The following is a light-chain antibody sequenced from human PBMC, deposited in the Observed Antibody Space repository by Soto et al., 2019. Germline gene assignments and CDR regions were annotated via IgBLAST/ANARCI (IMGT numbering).Light chain of an antibody. J-gene: IGLJ1*01. V-gene: IGLV2-11*01. CDR2: DVS. CDR3: CSYAGSYTYV. CDR1: SSDVGGYNY. Sequence: QSALTQPRSVSGSPGQSVTISCTGTSSDVGGYNYVSWYQQHPGKAPKLMIYDVSKRPSGVPDRFSGSKSGNTASLTISGLQAEDEDDYYCCSYAGSYTYVFGTGTKVTLL.